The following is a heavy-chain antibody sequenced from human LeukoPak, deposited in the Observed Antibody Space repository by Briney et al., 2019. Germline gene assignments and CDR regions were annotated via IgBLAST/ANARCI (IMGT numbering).Heavy chain of an antibody. D-gene: IGHD2-2*01. CDR1: GRSISSSY. CDR3: GGEGYCSSTSCPVDY. Sequence: PSETLSLTCTVSGRSISSSYWSWIRQPPGKGLEWIVYIYYSATTNYNPSLKSRVTISVDTSKNQFSLKLSSVTAADTAVYYCGGEGYCSSTSCPVDYWGEGTLVTVSS. V-gene: IGHV4-59*08. CDR2: IYYSATT. J-gene: IGHJ4*02.